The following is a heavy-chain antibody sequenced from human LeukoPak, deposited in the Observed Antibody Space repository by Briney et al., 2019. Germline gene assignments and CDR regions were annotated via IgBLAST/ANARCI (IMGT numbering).Heavy chain of an antibody. CDR3: AGLGSTVEGRIDP. CDR2: ISTDSGDI. D-gene: IGHD5/OR15-5a*01. V-gene: IGHV1-2*02. Sequence: GASVKVSCKVSGYTLTELSMHWVRQAPGQGLEWMGRISTDSGDINNAPKFQGRVTMTRDTSINTAYMELSRLTSDDAAVYYCAGLGSTVEGRIDPWGQGTPVTVSS. J-gene: IGHJ5*02. CDR1: GYTLTELS.